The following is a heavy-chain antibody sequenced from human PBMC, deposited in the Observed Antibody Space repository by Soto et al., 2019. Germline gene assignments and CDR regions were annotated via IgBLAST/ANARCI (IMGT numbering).Heavy chain of an antibody. J-gene: IGHJ4*02. D-gene: IGHD3-10*01. V-gene: IGHV3-23*01. CDR3: APRPAEIRFGEPTIDY. CDR1: GFTFSSYA. CDR2: ISGSGGST. Sequence: PGGSLRLSCAASGFTFSSYAMSWVRQAPGKGLEWVSAISGSGGSTYYADSVKGRFTISRDNSKNTLYLQMNSLRAEDTAVYYCAPRPAEIRFGEPTIDYWGQGTLVTVSS.